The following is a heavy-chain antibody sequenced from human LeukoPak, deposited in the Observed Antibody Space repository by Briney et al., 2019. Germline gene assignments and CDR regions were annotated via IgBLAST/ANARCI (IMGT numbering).Heavy chain of an antibody. CDR2: INPSGGST. D-gene: IGHD5-12*01. CDR1: GYTFTGYY. V-gene: IGHV1-46*01. J-gene: IGHJ4*02. CDR3: AREWGYSGYDWGRHFDY. Sequence: ASVKVSCKASGYTFTGYYMHWVRQAPGQGLEWMGIINPSGGSTSYAQKFQGRVTMTRDMSTSTVYMELSNLRSEDTAVYYCAREWGYSGYDWGRHFDYWGQGTLVTVSS.